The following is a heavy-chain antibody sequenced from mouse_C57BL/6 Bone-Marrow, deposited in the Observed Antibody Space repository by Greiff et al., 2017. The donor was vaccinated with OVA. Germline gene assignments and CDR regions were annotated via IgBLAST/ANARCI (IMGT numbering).Heavy chain of an antibody. Sequence: VHLVESGPGLVQPSQSLSITCTVSGFSLTSYGVHWVRQSPGKGLEWLGVIWRGGSTDYNAAFMSRLSITKDNSKSQVFFKMNSLQADDTAIYYCAKRDYGSPYAMDYWGQGTSVTVSS. J-gene: IGHJ4*01. D-gene: IGHD1-1*01. CDR3: AKRDYGSPYAMDY. CDR2: IWRGGST. V-gene: IGHV2-5*01. CDR1: GFSLTSYG.